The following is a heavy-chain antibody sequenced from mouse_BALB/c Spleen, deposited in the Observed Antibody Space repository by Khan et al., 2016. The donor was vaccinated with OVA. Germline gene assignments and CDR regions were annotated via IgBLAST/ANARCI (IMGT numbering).Heavy chain of an antibody. CDR2: INPTSGYT. CDR3: TRDRIDY. V-gene: IGHV1-7*01. J-gene: IGHJ2*01. Sequence: QVQLKEAGAELAKPGASVKMSCKASGYTFTTYWMHWVKQRPGQGLEWIGYINPTSGYTDYNEKFKDRATLSADRSSSTAYMQLSSLTSEDSAVYYCTRDRIDYWGQVTTLTVSS. CDR1: GYTFTTYW.